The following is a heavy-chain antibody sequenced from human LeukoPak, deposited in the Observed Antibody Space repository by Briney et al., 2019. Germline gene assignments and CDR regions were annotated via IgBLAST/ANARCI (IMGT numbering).Heavy chain of an antibody. V-gene: IGHV3-30-3*01. CDR1: GFTFTDHY. Sequence: PGGSLRLSCAASGFTFTDHYMSWVRQAPGKGLEWVAVISYDGSNKYYADSVKGRFTISRDNSKNTLYLQMNSLRAEDTAVYYCARGVYYGGNRRGYWGQGTLVTVSS. CDR2: ISYDGSNK. J-gene: IGHJ4*02. D-gene: IGHD4-23*01. CDR3: ARGVYYGGNRRGY.